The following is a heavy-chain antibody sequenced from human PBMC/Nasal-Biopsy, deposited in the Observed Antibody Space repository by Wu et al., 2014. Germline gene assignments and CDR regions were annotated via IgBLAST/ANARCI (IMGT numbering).Heavy chain of an antibody. D-gene: IGHD3-22*01. J-gene: IGHJ5*02. CDR3: ARLVVVVIRPWWFDP. CDR1: GGSFSGYY. CDR2: INHSGST. Sequence: LSLTCAVYGGSFSGYYWSWIRQPPGKGLEWIGEINHSGSTNYNPSLKSRVTISVDTSKNQFSLKLSSVTAADTAVYYCARLVVVVIRPWWFDPWGQGTLVTVSS. V-gene: IGHV4-34*01.